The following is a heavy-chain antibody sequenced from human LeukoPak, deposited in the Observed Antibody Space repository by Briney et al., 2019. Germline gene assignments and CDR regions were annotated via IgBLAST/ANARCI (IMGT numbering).Heavy chain of an antibody. CDR2: VYYSGTT. V-gene: IGHV4-59*01. CDR1: GGSISSYY. Sequence: PSETLSLTCTVSGGSISSYYWSWIRQPPGKGLEWIGYVYYSGTTNYNPPLKSRVTISVDTSKNQFSLKLSSVTDADTAFYFCARENGLSYFDFWGQGTLVTVSS. CDR3: ARENGLSYFDF. J-gene: IGHJ4*02. D-gene: IGHD4/OR15-4a*01.